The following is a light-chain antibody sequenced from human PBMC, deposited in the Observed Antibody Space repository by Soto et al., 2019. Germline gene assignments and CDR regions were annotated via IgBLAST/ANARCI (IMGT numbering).Light chain of an antibody. CDR3: QQYYSYPRT. CDR1: QSISSW. Sequence: DIQMTQSPSTLSASVGDRVTLTCRASQSISSWLAWYQQKPGKAPKLLIYHAYSLESGVPSRFSGSESGTEFTLTINSLQPDDFATYYCQQYYSYPRTFGQGTKVDI. CDR2: HAY. V-gene: IGKV1-5*01. J-gene: IGKJ1*01.